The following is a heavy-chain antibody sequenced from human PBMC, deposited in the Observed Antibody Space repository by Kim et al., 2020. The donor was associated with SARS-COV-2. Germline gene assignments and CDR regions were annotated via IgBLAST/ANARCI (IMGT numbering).Heavy chain of an antibody. J-gene: IGHJ4*02. V-gene: IGHV3-30*04. D-gene: IGHD6-13*01. CDR1: GFTFSSYA. CDR3: ARADEPKLVFFDY. Sequence: GGSLRLSCAASGFTFSSYAMHWVRQAPGKGLEWVAVISYDGSNKYYADSVKGRFTISRDNSKNTLYLQMNSLRAEDTAVYYCARADEPKLVFFDYWGQGTLVTVSS. CDR2: ISYDGSNK.